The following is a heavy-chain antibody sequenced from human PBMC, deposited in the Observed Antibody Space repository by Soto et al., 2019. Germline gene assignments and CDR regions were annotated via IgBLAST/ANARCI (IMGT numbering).Heavy chain of an antibody. Sequence: QVQLVESGGGVVQPGRSLRLSCTASGFNSNNYAFHWVRQAPGKGLEWVAVISYDGYNKFYADSVRGRFTVSRDNSKSTLYVQMNSLRAEDTAVYYCARRQDYGGPYYFHGLDVWGQGTAVIVSS. CDR3: ARRQDYGGPYYFHGLDV. V-gene: IGHV3-30-3*01. CDR2: ISYDGYNK. J-gene: IGHJ6*02. D-gene: IGHD3-16*01. CDR1: GFNSNNYA.